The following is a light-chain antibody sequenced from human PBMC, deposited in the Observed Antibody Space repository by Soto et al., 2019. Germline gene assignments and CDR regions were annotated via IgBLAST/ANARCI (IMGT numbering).Light chain of an antibody. J-gene: IGKJ2*01. CDR1: QSVSSDS. V-gene: IGKV3-20*01. CDR3: QQYATSPPYT. Sequence: IVLTQSPDTLSLSPGERATLSCRASQSVSSDSLAWYQQKPGQSPRLLIYGASNRATGISDRFSGSGSGADFSLTITTLEPEDFAVYYCQQYATSPPYTFGQGTKLEIK. CDR2: GAS.